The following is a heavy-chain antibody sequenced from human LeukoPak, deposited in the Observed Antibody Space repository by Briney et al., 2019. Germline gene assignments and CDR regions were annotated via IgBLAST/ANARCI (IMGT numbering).Heavy chain of an antibody. V-gene: IGHV4-38-2*01. Sequence: SETLSLTCAVSGYSISSGYYWGWIRQPPGKGLEWIGSIYHSGSTYYNPSLKSRVTISVDTSKNQFSLKLSSVTAADTAVYYCVYVVVPAAQAAYYFDCWGQGTLVTVSS. D-gene: IGHD2-2*01. J-gene: IGHJ4*02. CDR1: GYSISSGYY. CDR2: IYHSGST. CDR3: VYVVVPAAQAAYYFDC.